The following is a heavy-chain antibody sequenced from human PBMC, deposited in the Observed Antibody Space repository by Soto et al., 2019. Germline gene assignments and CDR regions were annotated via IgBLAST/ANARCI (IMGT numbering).Heavy chain of an antibody. CDR3: ARVVILVPTASTHYYYHMDV. V-gene: IGHV1-69*01. CDR2: IIPIVGTG. D-gene: IGHD2-2*01. Sequence: QVQLVQSGAEVRKPGSSVTVSCKASGGTFSNYAISWVRQAPGQGLEWMGGIIPIVGTGSYAQKFQGRVSITADEPTTTAYMELSSLRFEDTAVYYCARVVILVPTASTHYYYHMDVWGPGTTVTVSS. CDR1: GGTFSNYA. J-gene: IGHJ6*02.